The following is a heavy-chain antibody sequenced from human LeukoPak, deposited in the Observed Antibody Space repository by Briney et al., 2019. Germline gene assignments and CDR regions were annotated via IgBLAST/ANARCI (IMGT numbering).Heavy chain of an antibody. CDR2: IYHNGST. CDR3: ASGSSLRAFDI. V-gene: IGHV4-30-2*01. CDR1: GGSISSGGYS. Sequence: PSETLSLTCAVSGGSISSGGYSWRWLRQPPGTGLEWIGYIYHNGSTYYNPSLKSRVTISVDRSKNQFSLKLSSVTAADTAVYYCASGSSLRAFDIWGQETMVTVSS. D-gene: IGHD3-10*01. J-gene: IGHJ3*02.